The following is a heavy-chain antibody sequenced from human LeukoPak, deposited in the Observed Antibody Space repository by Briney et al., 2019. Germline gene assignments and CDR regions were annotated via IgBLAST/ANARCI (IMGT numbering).Heavy chain of an antibody. D-gene: IGHD6-13*01. CDR3: ARDPGYSSSWYYFDY. V-gene: IGHV4-39*07. CDR1: GGYISGSNYY. J-gene: IGHJ4*02. Sequence: PSETLSLTCTVSGGYISGSNYYWGWVRQAPGKVFEWIGSVYHSGATYYNPSLRSRVTVTVDTSKNQFSLKLSSVTAADTAVYYCARDPGYSSSWYYFDYWGQGTLVTVSS. CDR2: VYHSGAT.